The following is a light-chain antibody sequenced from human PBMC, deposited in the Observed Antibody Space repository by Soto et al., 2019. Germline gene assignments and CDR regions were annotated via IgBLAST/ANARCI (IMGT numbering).Light chain of an antibody. CDR1: SSDVGGYNY. CDR2: DVS. CDR3: SSYTSSSTYV. V-gene: IGLV2-14*01. J-gene: IGLJ1*01. Sequence: QSVLTQPASVSGSPGQSIAISCTGTSSDVGGYNYVSWYQQHPGKAPKLMVYDVSNRPSGVSNRFSGSKSGNTASLTISGLRAENEADYYCSSYTSSSTYVFGTGTKLTFL.